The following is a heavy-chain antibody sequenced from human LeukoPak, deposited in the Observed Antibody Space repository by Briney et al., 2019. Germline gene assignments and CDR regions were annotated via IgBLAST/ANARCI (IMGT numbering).Heavy chain of an antibody. Sequence: SETLSPTCTVSGGSISSYYWSWIRQPPGKGLEWIGYIYYSGSTDYNPSFKSRVTISVDTSKNQFSLKLSSVTAADTAVYYCARRYCSSTSCYPDAFDIWGQGTMVTVSS. CDR1: GGSISSYY. CDR2: IYYSGST. D-gene: IGHD2-2*01. CDR3: ARRYCSSTSCYPDAFDI. J-gene: IGHJ3*02. V-gene: IGHV4-59*01.